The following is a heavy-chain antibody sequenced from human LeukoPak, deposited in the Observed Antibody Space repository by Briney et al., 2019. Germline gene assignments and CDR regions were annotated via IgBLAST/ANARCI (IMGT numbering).Heavy chain of an antibody. J-gene: IGHJ4*02. CDR1: GSSISSSNW. D-gene: IGHD5-18*01. CDR3: ARVTAMGKGRGYYFDY. V-gene: IGHV4-4*02. CDR2: IYHSGST. Sequence: PSGTLFLTCAVSGSSISSSNWWSWVRQPPGKGLEWIGEIYHSGSTNYNPSLKSRVTISVDKSKNQFSLKLSSVTAADTAVYYCARVTAMGKGRGYYFDYWGQGTLVTVSS.